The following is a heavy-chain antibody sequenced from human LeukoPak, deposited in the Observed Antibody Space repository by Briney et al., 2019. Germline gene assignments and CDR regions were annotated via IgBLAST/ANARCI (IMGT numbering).Heavy chain of an antibody. Sequence: PGGSLRLSCAASGFTFSSYAMSWVRQAPGKGLEWVSAISGSGGGTYYADSVKGRFTISRDNSKNTLYLQMNSLRAEDTAVYYCAKERSYSSSWYVFGYWGQGTLVTVSS. V-gene: IGHV3-23*01. CDR3: AKERSYSSSWYVFGY. J-gene: IGHJ4*02. D-gene: IGHD6-13*01. CDR2: ISGSGGGT. CDR1: GFTFSSYA.